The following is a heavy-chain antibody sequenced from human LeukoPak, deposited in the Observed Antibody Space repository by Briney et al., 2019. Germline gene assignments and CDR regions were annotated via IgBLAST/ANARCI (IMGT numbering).Heavy chain of an antibody. CDR1: GDSVSSNSAA. Sequence: SQTLSLTCAISGDSVSSNSAAWNWIRQSPSRGLEWLGRTYYRSKWYNDYAVSVKSRITINPDTSKNQFSLQLNSVTPEDTAVYYCARGHSGSYGMDYYYYMDVWGKGTTVTVSS. V-gene: IGHV6-1*01. CDR2: TYYRSKWYN. D-gene: IGHD1-26*01. CDR3: ARGHSGSYGMDYYYYMDV. J-gene: IGHJ6*03.